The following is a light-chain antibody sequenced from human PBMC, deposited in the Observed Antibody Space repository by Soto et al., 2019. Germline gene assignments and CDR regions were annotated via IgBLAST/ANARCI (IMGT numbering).Light chain of an antibody. CDR1: QSVTSTY. CDR3: QQYGSSHT. CDR2: GAS. J-gene: IGKJ5*01. Sequence: IVLTPSPGTLSLSPRQRSTLSGRASQSVTSTYLAWYQQKPGQAPRLLIYGASSRAIGIPDRFSGSVSGSDFILTINRLEPEDFAVYYCQQYGSSHTFGQGTRLEIK. V-gene: IGKV3-20*01.